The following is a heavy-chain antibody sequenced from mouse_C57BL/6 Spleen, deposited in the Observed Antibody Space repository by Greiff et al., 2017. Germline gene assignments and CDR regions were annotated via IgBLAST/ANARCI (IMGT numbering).Heavy chain of an antibody. J-gene: IGHJ2*01. CDR1: GYTFTSYW. Sequence: QVQLQQPGAELVKPGASVKLSCKASGYTFTSYWMHWVKQRPGQGLEWIGMIHPNSGSTNYNEKFKSKATLTVDKSSSTAYMQLSSLTSEDSAVYYCSDSSGPPLLWNWSQGTTLTVSS. CDR3: SDSSGPPLLWN. CDR2: IHPNSGST. V-gene: IGHV1-64*01. D-gene: IGHD3-2*02.